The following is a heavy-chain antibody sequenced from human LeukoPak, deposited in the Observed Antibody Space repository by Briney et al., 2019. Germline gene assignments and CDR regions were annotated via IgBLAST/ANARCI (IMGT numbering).Heavy chain of an antibody. J-gene: IGHJ6*04. V-gene: IGHV4-34*12. Sequence: SETLSLTCAVYGGSFSGYYWSWIRQPPGKGLEWIGNIFYSGSTYYSPSLRSRVTISLDTSRNQFSLKLNSVTAADTAVYYCAKSNGYGLVDIWGKGTTVTVSS. CDR2: IFYSGST. CDR3: AKSNGYGLVDI. D-gene: IGHD3-10*01. CDR1: GGSFSGYY.